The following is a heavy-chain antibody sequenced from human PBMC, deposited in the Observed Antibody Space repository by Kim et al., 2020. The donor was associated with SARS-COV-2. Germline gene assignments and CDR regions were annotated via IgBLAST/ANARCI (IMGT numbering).Heavy chain of an antibody. Sequence: GGSLRLSCAASGFTFSSYAMSWVRQAPGKGLEWVSAISGSGGSTYYADSVKGRFTISRDNSKNTLYLQMNSLRAEDTAVYYCAAEVNDYGDLTEGHYFDYWGQGTLVTVSS. D-gene: IGHD4-17*01. CDR1: GFTFSSYA. V-gene: IGHV3-23*01. CDR2: ISGSGGST. CDR3: AAEVNDYGDLTEGHYFDY. J-gene: IGHJ4*02.